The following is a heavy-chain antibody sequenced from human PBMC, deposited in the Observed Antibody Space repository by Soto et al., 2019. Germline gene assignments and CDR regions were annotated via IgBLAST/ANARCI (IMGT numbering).Heavy chain of an antibody. Sequence: SVKVSCKASGGTFSSYAIRWVRQAPGQGIEWMGGIIPIFGTANYAQKFQGRVTITADESTSTAYMELSSLRSEDTAVYYCARDGQNRRYFDLWGRGTLVTVSS. J-gene: IGHJ2*01. CDR3: ARDGQNRRYFDL. CDR2: IIPIFGTA. CDR1: GGTFSSYA. V-gene: IGHV1-69*13.